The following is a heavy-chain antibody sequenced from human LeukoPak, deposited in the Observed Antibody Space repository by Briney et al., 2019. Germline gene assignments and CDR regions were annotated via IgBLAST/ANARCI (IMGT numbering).Heavy chain of an antibody. CDR2: IKSKTDGGTT. V-gene: IGHV3-15*07. Sequence: GGSLRLSCAASGFTFSNAWMNWVRQAPGKGLEWVGRIKSKTDGGTTDYAAPVKGRFTISRDDSKNTLYLQMNSLETEDTAVYYCTTARYYDSSGYQGNWGQGTLVTVSS. CDR1: GFTFSNAW. CDR3: TTARYYDSSGYQGN. D-gene: IGHD3-22*01. J-gene: IGHJ4*02.